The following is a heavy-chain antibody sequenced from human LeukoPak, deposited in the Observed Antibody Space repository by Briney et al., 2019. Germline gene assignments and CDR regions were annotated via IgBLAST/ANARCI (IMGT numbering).Heavy chain of an antibody. Sequence: ASETLSLTCTVSGGSISSYYWSWIRQPPGKGLEWIGYIYTSGSTNYNPSLKSRVTISADTPKNQFSLKLNSVTAADTAVYYCARHEKNGGYYDNWGQGTLVTVSS. D-gene: IGHD3-22*01. CDR1: GGSISSYY. J-gene: IGHJ4*02. CDR2: IYTSGST. CDR3: ARHEKNGGYYDN. V-gene: IGHV4-4*09.